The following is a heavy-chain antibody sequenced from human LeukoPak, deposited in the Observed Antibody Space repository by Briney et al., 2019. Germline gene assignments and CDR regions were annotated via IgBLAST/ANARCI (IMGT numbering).Heavy chain of an antibody. Sequence: SETLSLTCAVSGYSISSGYYWGWIRQPPGKGLEWIGSIYHSGSTYYNPSLKSRVTISVDTSKNQFSLKLSSVTAADTAVYYCARPRYCSSTSCYPQGGWFDPWGQGTLVTVSS. CDR1: GYSISSGYY. CDR2: IYHSGST. CDR3: ARPRYCSSTSCYPQGGWFDP. J-gene: IGHJ5*02. D-gene: IGHD2-2*01. V-gene: IGHV4-38-2*01.